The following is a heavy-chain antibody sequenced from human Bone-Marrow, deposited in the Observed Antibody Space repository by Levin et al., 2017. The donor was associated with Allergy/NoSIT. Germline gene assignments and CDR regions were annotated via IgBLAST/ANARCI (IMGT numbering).Heavy chain of an antibody. J-gene: IGHJ4*02. CDR2: INPSGGRT. Sequence: ASVKVSCRASGYPFSTYFMSWVRQAPGQGLEWMGLINPSGGRTTYSEKFQGRVNMTRDTSTNTFYLELSSLTYDDTAIYYCARLEGANYRRGYIDYWGQGTLVTVSS. CDR1: GYPFSTYF. V-gene: IGHV1-46*01. D-gene: IGHD4/OR15-4a*01. CDR3: ARLEGANYRRGYIDY.